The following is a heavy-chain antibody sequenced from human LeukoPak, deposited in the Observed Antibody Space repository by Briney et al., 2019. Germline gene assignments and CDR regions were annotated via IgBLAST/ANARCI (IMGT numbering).Heavy chain of an antibody. CDR3: VRDNPRCCGVVPVNIDDF. V-gene: IGHV3-48*01. J-gene: IGHJ4*02. Sequence: PGGSLRLSCAASGFTLSTDSMNWVRQAPGKGLEWMSYISYDSAIKYYADSVRGRFTISRDNAKSSLSLQMHSLRAEDTAVYYCVRDNPRCCGVVPVNIDDFWGQGTLVTVSS. D-gene: IGHD2-15*01. CDR1: GFTLSTDS. CDR2: ISYDSAIK.